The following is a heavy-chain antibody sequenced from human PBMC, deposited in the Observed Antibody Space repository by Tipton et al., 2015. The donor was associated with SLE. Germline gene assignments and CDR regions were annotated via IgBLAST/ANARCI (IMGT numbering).Heavy chain of an antibody. V-gene: IGHV4-38-2*02. CDR2: VSPSGDT. J-gene: IGHJ4*02. CDR1: CYSISTGFS. D-gene: IGHD3-16*01. Sequence: TLSLTCTVSCYSISTGFSWGWIRQPPGKGLDWIGHVSPSGDTHYNPSLESRVTISRDTPNNQFSLKLNSVTAADTAIYYCATRYYDYIWGGSRKYFFDYWGQGALVTVSS. CDR3: ATRYYDYIWGGSRKYFFDY.